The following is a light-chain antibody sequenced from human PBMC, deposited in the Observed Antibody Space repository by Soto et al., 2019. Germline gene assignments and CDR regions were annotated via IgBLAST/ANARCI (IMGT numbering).Light chain of an antibody. Sequence: IVFTHSPSPLSFSPVERAPLSCSASQSVSSSYLAWYQQKPGQAPRLLIYAASSRATGIPDRFSGSGSGTEFTLSISSRLYDDFAVYYCQQYNSWPRTFGQGTKVDIK. CDR3: QQYNSWPRT. CDR1: QSVSSSY. J-gene: IGKJ1*01. CDR2: AAS. V-gene: IGKV3-20*01.